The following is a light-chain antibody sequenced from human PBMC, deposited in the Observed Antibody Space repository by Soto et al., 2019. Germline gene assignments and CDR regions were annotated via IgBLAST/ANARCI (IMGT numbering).Light chain of an antibody. CDR2: DTS. J-gene: IGKJ4*01. Sequence: ELVMRQSPATLSVSPREGATLSCRASQGIGDTLAWYQHKPGQTPRLLIYDTSTRATGVPTRFSGSRSGAEFTLTINSLQYEDFAVYYCQPYNNWPLTFGGGTNVDIK. V-gene: IGKV3-15*01. CDR3: QPYNNWPLT. CDR1: QGIGDT.